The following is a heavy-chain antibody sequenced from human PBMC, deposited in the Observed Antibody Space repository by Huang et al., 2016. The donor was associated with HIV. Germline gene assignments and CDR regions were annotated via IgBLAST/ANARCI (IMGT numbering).Heavy chain of an antibody. J-gene: IGHJ3*02. V-gene: IGHV4-34*12. CDR3: ARERMMSWLDDHDAFDI. Sequence: QVQLQQWGAGLLKPSETLSLTCAVYGGSFSGYYWSWIRQSPGKGLEWIGEIIHRGSTNYTPSLKSRLTRSVDTSKNQFSLKLSSVTAADTAVYYCARERMMSWLDDHDAFDIWGQGTMVTVSS. CDR2: IIHRGST. CDR1: GGSFSGYY. D-gene: IGHD1-1*01.